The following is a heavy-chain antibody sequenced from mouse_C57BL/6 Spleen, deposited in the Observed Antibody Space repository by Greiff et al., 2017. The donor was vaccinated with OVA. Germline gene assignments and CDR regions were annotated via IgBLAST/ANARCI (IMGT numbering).Heavy chain of an antibody. D-gene: IGHD1-1*01. CDR1: GFTFSSYA. CDR3: TRDYYGSSNWYFDV. Sequence: EVKLVESGEGLVKPGGSLKLSCAASGFTFSSYAMSWVRQTPEKRLEWVAYISSGGDYIYYADTVKGRFTISRDNARNTLYLQMSSLKSEDTAMYYCTRDYYGSSNWYFDVWGTGTTVTVSS. J-gene: IGHJ1*03. V-gene: IGHV5-9-1*02. CDR2: ISSGGDYI.